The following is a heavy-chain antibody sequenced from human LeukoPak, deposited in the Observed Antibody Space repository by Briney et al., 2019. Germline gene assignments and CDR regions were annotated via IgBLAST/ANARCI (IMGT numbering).Heavy chain of an antibody. CDR2: MNPNSGNT. CDR3: ARRSLKLWRNELSLRY. V-gene: IGHV1-8*01. CDR1: GYTFTSYD. D-gene: IGHD2-21*01. Sequence: ASVKVSCKASGYTFTSYDINWVRQATGQGLEWMGLMNPNSGNTGYAQKFQGRVTMTRNTSISTAYMELSSLRSEDTAVYYCARRSLKLWRNELSLRYWGQGTLVTISS. J-gene: IGHJ4*02.